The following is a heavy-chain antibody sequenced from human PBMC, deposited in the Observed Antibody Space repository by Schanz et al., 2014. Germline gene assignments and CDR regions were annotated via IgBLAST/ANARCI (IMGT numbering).Heavy chain of an antibody. V-gene: IGHV3-23*04. CDR3: ARTDQQMQRPDY. J-gene: IGHJ4*02. CDR2: ISGVGDVT. D-gene: IGHD2-2*01. Sequence: EVQLVESGGGLVQSGGSLRLSCAGSGFTFSSYAMSWVRQAPGKGLEWVSVISGVGDVTYYADPEKGRFTISRDNSRHTLYLQMDSLPTADTAVYYCARTDQQMQRPDYWGQGTLVIVSS. CDR1: GFTFSSYA.